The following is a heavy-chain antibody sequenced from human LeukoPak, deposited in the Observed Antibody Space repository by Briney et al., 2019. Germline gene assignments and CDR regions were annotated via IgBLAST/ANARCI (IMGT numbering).Heavy chain of an antibody. J-gene: IGHJ4*02. V-gene: IGHV3-7*03. D-gene: IGHD6-25*01. CDR3: VRGPHIAATSY. CDR2: IKQDGSEK. Sequence: GGSLRLSCVASGFSFNNYRMTWVRQAPGKGLEWVANIKQDGSEKQYADSVKGRFAISRGNAKKSLYLQINTLRAEDTAVYYCVRGPHIAATSYWGQGTLVTVSS. CDR1: GFSFNNYR.